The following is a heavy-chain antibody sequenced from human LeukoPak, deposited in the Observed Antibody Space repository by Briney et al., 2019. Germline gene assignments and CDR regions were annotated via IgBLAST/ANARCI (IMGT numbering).Heavy chain of an antibody. D-gene: IGHD1-26*01. V-gene: IGHV4-39*01. Sequence: PSETLSLTCTVSGGSISSSTYYWGWIRQPLGKGLEWIGSIYYSGSTYYNPSLKSRVTISVDTSKNQFSPKLNSVTAADTAVYYCATPYSGGYHGLDIWGQGTMVTVSS. CDR2: IYYSGST. J-gene: IGHJ3*02. CDR1: GGSISSSTYY. CDR3: ATPYSGGYHGLDI.